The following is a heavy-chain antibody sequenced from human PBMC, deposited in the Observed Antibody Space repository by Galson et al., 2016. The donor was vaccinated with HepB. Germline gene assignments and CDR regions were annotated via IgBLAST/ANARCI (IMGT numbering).Heavy chain of an antibody. V-gene: IGHV1-18*01. D-gene: IGHD6-19*01. J-gene: IGHJ5*02. Sequence: SVKVSCKASGYTFTSYGFNWVRQAPGQGLEWMGWISAYDGNTNYAQKLQGRVTITTDTSTSPAYMELRSLRSDDTAVYYNARDPGGSGWYGVSWGQGTLVTVSS. CDR2: ISAYDGNT. CDR3: ARDPGGSGWYGVS. CDR1: GYTFTSYG.